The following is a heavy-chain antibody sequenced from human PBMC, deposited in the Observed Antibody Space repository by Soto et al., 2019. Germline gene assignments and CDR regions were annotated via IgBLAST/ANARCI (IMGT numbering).Heavy chain of an antibody. CDR2: ISYDGSNK. Sequence: VGSLRLSCAASGFTFSSYGMHWVRHAPGKWLEWVAVISYDGSNKYYADSVKGRFTISRDNSKNTLYLQMNSLRAEDTAVYYCAKGSRTMVRQDLYLDWFESWGQGTLVTVSS. CDR1: GFTFSSYG. V-gene: IGHV3-30*18. D-gene: IGHD3-10*01. CDR3: AKGSRTMVRQDLYLDWFES. J-gene: IGHJ5*01.